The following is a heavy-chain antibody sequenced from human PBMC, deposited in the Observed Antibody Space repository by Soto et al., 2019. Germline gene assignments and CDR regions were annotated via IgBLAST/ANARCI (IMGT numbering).Heavy chain of an antibody. J-gene: IGHJ4*02. V-gene: IGHV4-39*07. CDR1: GDSITSSSHY. D-gene: IGHD3-10*01. Sequence: SETLSLTCTVSGDSITSSSHYWGWIRQPPGKGLECIANIYYDGNTYYNPSLKSRVTISVDTSKNQFSLKLSSVTAADTAVYYCVGTYYYGSGSYLRFDYWGQGTLVTVSS. CDR3: VGTYYYGSGSYLRFDY. CDR2: IYYDGNT.